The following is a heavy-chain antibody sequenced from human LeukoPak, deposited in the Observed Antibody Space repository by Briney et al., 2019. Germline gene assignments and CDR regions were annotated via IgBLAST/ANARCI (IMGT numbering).Heavy chain of an antibody. CDR1: GFTFDDYA. V-gene: IGHV3-9*01. CDR3: AKDTDGGYFDY. Sequence: GGSLRLSCAASGFTFDDYAMHWVRQAPGKGLEWVSGISWNSGSIGYADSVKDRFTISRDNAKNSLYLQMNSLRAEDTALYYCAKDTDGGYFDYWGQGTLVTVSS. J-gene: IGHJ4*02. CDR2: ISWNSGSI. D-gene: IGHD3-16*01.